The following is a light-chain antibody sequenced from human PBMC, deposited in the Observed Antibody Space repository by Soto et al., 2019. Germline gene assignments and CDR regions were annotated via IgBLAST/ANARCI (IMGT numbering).Light chain of an antibody. Sequence: IQLTQSPSSLSASVGDRVTITCRASQGISSYLAWYQQKPGKAPKLLIYTASTLQSGVPSRFSDSGSGTDFTLTISSLQPEDFATYYCQRLNNYPLPFGQGTKVEIK. V-gene: IGKV1-9*01. CDR2: TAS. CDR3: QRLNNYPLP. CDR1: QGISSY. J-gene: IGKJ1*01.